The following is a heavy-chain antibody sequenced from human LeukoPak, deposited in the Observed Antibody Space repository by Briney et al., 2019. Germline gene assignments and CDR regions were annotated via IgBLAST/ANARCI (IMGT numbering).Heavy chain of an antibody. J-gene: IGHJ3*02. Sequence: GGSLRLSCAASGFTFSRYGMHWVRQAPGKGLEWLAVVGNDGDIKHYVDSVKGRFTISRDNSRNTLYLQMNSLRVDDTATYYCAKEKDNYVPRDLDIWGRGTTVTVSS. V-gene: IGHV3-30*18. CDR3: AKEKDNYVPRDLDI. CDR1: GFTFSRYG. D-gene: IGHD1-1*01. CDR2: VGNDGDIK.